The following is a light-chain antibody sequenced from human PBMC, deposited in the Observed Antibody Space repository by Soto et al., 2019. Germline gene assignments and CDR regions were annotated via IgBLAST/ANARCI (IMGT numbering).Light chain of an antibody. CDR3: RQCGSSPS. CDR1: QSVSSSY. J-gene: IGKJ1*01. Sequence: EIVLTQSPGTLSLSPGERATLSCRASQSVSSSYLAWYQQKPGQAPRLLIYDTSSRANGIPDRFSGSGSGTDFTLAISRLEPEDFAVYYCRQCGSSPSFGQGTKVELK. V-gene: IGKV3-20*01. CDR2: DTS.